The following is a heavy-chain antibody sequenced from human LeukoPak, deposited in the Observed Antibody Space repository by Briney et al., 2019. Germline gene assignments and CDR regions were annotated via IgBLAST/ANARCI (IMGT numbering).Heavy chain of an antibody. V-gene: IGHV1-46*01. D-gene: IGHD1-26*01. Sequence: ASVKVSCTASGGPFSSYAISWVRQAPGQGLEWMGIINPSGGSTSYAQKFQGRVTMTRDTSTSTVYMEVSSLRSEDTAVYYCARGNPSGEFDYWGQGSLVTVSS. CDR1: GGPFSSYA. CDR2: INPSGGST. CDR3: ARGNPSGEFDY. J-gene: IGHJ4*02.